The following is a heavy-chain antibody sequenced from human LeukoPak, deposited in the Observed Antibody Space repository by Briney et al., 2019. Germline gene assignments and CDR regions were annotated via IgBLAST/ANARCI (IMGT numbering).Heavy chain of an antibody. J-gene: IGHJ4*02. Sequence: GGSLRLSCAASGFTFSSYAMSWVRQAPGKGLEWVSAISGSGGSTYYADSVKGRFTIPRDNSKNTLYLQMNSLRAEDTAVYYCAKDVTGYSSGWYGYWGQGTLVTVSS. CDR2: ISGSGGST. CDR3: AKDVTGYSSGWYGY. V-gene: IGHV3-23*01. D-gene: IGHD6-19*01. CDR1: GFTFSSYA.